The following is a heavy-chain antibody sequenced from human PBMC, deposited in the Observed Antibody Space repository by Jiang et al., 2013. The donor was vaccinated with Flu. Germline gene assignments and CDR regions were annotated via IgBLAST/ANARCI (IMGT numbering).Heavy chain of an antibody. CDR1: GYTFTSYA. CDR2: INTNTGNP. CDR3: ARFPTVTEDLYYYYYGMDV. V-gene: IGHV7-4-1*02. D-gene: IGHD4-17*01. Sequence: QLVQSGSELKKPGASVKVSCKASGYTFTSYAMNWVRQAPGQGLEWMGWINTNTGNPTYAQGFTGRFVFSLDTSVSTAYLQISSLKAEDTAVYYCARFPTVTEDLYYYYYGMDVWGQGTTVTVSS. J-gene: IGHJ6*02.